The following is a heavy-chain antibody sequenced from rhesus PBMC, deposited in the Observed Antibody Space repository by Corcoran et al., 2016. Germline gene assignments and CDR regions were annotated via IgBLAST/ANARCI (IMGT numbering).Heavy chain of an antibody. V-gene: IGHV4-160*01. D-gene: IGHD1-32*01. CDR1: GGSISGYW. J-gene: IGHJ2*01. Sequence: QLQLQESGPGLVKPSETLSLTCAVSGGSISGYWWSWIRQPPGKGLEWVGRIDSSGSTDNNPSLKSRVTISRDPSKNQFSLKRGSVTAADTAVYYCARLKLEWGSGYWYFDLWGPGTPITISS. CDR3: ARLKLEWGSGYWYFDL. CDR2: IDSSGST.